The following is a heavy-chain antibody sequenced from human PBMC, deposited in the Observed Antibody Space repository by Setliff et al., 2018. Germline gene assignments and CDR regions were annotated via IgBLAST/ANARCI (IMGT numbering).Heavy chain of an antibody. D-gene: IGHD3-3*01. J-gene: IGHJ6*03. V-gene: IGHV4-61*09. Sequence: SETLSLTCTVSVDSISSSTYYWSWIRQPAGKGLEWIGHIYTSWSTNYNPSLKSRVTISVDTSKNQFSLKLSSVTAADTAVYYCARMSGFLYIDVWGKGTMVTVSS. CDR3: ARMSGFLYIDV. CDR2: IYTSWST. CDR1: VDSISSSTYY.